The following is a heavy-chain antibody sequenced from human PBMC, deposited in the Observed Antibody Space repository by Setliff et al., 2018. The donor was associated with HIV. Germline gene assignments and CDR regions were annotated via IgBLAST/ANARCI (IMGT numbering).Heavy chain of an antibody. CDR1: GGSISSSFHY. CDR2: LYYSGNT. CDR3: AGRDGYNRYYFDF. V-gene: IGHV4-39*07. D-gene: IGHD5-12*01. Sequence: PSETLSLTCTVSGGSISSSFHYWGWIRQPPGKGLEWIASLYYSGNTYYNPSPKSRVTILVDTSKNQFSLKVTSVTAADTAVYYCAGRDGYNRYYFDFWGQGTLVTVSS. J-gene: IGHJ4*02.